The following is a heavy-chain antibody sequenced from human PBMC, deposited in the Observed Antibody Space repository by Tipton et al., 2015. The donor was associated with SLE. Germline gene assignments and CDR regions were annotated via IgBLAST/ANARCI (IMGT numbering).Heavy chain of an antibody. CDR2: IYFSGST. CDR3: ASNGQLGDFDY. V-gene: IGHV4-38-2*01. Sequence: LRLSCAVSGYSISSGYYWGWIRQPPGKGLEWIGGIYFSGSTYYNPSLKSRVTISVDTSKNQFSLKLSSVTAADTAVYYCASNGQLGDFDYWGQGTLVTVSS. J-gene: IGHJ4*02. CDR1: GYSISSGYY. D-gene: IGHD6-6*01.